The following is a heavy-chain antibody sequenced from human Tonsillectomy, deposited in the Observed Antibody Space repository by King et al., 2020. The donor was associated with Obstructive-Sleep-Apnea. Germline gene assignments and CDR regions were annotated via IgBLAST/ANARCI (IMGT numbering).Heavy chain of an antibody. CDR1: GFTFDDYA. CDR3: AKRVGYYDSSGYYPFDY. Sequence: QLVQSGGGLVQPGRSLRLSCAASGFTFDDYAMHWVRQAPGKGLAWVSGISWNSGSIGDVDSVKGRFTISRDNAKNSLYLQKNSLRAEDTALYYCAKRVGYYDSSGYYPFDYWGQGTLVTVSS. V-gene: IGHV3-9*01. CDR2: ISWNSGSI. J-gene: IGHJ4*02. D-gene: IGHD3-22*01.